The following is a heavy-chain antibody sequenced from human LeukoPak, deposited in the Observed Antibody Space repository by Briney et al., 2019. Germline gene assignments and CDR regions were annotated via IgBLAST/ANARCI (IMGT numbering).Heavy chain of an antibody. J-gene: IGHJ6*03. V-gene: IGHV4-61*02. CDR3: ARTPGGYSYGYDYYYYYMDV. CDR2: IYTSGST. CDR1: GGSISSGSYY. Sequence: SETLSLTCTVSGGSISSGSYYWSWIRQPAGKGLEWIGRIYTSGSTNYNPSLKSRVTISVDTSKNQFSLKLSSVTAADTAVYYCARTPGGYSYGYDYYYYYMDVWGKGTTVTVSS. D-gene: IGHD5-18*01.